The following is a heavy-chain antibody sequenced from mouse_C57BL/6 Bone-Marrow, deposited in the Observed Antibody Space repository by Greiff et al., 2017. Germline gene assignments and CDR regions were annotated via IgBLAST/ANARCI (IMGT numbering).Heavy chain of an antibody. Sequence: EVKLMESGGGLVQPKGSLKLSCAASGFSFNTYAMNWVRQAPGKGLEWVARIRSKSNNYATYYADSVKDRFTISRDDSESMLYLQMNNLKTEDTAMYYCVRHPPTGLPRGSFAYWGQGTLVTVSA. CDR3: VRHPPTGLPRGSFAY. CDR2: IRSKSNNYAT. J-gene: IGHJ3*01. CDR1: GFSFNTYA. D-gene: IGHD1-1*01. V-gene: IGHV10-1*01.